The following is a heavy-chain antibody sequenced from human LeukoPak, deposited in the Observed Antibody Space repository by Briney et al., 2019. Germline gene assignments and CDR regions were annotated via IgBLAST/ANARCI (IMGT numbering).Heavy chain of an antibody. CDR1: GFTFSSYA. CDR3: AKVAAYSSSWYWDY. Sequence: GGSLRLSCAASGFTFSSYAMSWVRQAPGKGLEWVSAISGGGGSTYYADSVKGRFTISRDNSKNTLYLQMNSLRAEDTAVYYCAKVAAYSSSWYWDYWGQGTLVTVSS. CDR2: ISGGGGST. V-gene: IGHV3-23*01. D-gene: IGHD6-13*01. J-gene: IGHJ4*02.